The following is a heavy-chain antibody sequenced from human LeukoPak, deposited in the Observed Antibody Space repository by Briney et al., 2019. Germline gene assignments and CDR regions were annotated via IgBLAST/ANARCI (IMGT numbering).Heavy chain of an antibody. J-gene: IGHJ4*02. CDR3: GYSSSSRARFDY. D-gene: IGHD6-6*01. CDR2: INPNSGGT. V-gene: IGHV1-2*02. Sequence: GASVKVSCKASGYTFTGYYMHWVRQAPGQGLEWMGWINPNSGGTNYAQKFQGRVTMTRDTSISTAYMELSRLRSDDTAVYYCGYSSSSRARFDYWGQGTLVTVSS. CDR1: GYTFTGYY.